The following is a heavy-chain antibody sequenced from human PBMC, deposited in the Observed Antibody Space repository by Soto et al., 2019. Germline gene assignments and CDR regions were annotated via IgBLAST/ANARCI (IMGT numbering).Heavy chain of an antibody. D-gene: IGHD6-13*01. CDR2: ISDSGRI. Sequence: QVQLQESGPGLVKPSETLSLTCTVSGGSISTYFWNWLRQPPGKGLEWIAYISDSGRILYNPSLKSRVTLSLDASKNQFSLTLSSVTAADTAVYYCARDRMAADATEVAFDFWGQGTMVTVSS. CDR1: GGSISTYF. CDR3: ARDRMAADATEVAFDF. V-gene: IGHV4-59*01. J-gene: IGHJ3*01.